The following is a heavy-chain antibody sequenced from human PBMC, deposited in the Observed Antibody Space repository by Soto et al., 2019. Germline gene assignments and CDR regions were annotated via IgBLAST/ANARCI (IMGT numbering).Heavy chain of an antibody. CDR1: GFTFSNYA. V-gene: IGHV3-23*01. CDR2: ISGGGGST. CDR3: AKDPPVAMIFGVVIPPYYFDY. D-gene: IGHD3-3*01. Sequence: GGSLRLSCAASGFTFSNYAMSWVRQAPGKGLEWVSAISGGGGSTYYADSVKGRFTISRDNSRNTLFLQMNSLRAEDTAVYYCAKDPPVAMIFGVVIPPYYFDYWGQGTLVTAPQ. J-gene: IGHJ4*02.